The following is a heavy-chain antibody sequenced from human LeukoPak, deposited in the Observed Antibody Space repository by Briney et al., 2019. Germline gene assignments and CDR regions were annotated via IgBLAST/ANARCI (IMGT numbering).Heavy chain of an antibody. CDR1: GGSFSGYY. CDR2: INHSGST. D-gene: IGHD3-22*01. Sequence: SETLSLPCAVYGGSFSGYYWRWTRQPPGKGLEWIGEINHSGSTNYNPSLKSRVTISVDTSKNQFSLKLSSVTAADTAVYYCARLPYYYDSSGYYYLSFDYWGQGTLVTVSS. V-gene: IGHV4-34*01. CDR3: ARLPYYYDSSGYYYLSFDY. J-gene: IGHJ4*02.